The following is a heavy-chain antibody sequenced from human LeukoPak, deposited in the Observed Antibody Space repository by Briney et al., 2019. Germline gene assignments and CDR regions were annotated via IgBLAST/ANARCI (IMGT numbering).Heavy chain of an antibody. J-gene: IGHJ6*03. Sequence: GGSLRLSCTASGFTFGDYAMSWVRQAPGKGLEWVGFIRSKAYGGTTEYAASVKGRFTISRDDSKSIAYLQMNSLKTEDTAVYYCVRYFDWLLVGYYYYYMDVWGKGTTVTISS. V-gene: IGHV3-49*04. CDR2: IRSKAYGGTT. CDR3: VRYFDWLLVGYYYYYMDV. CDR1: GFTFGDYA. D-gene: IGHD3-9*01.